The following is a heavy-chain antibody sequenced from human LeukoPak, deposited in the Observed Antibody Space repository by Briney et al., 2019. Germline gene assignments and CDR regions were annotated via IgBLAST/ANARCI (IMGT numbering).Heavy chain of an antibody. CDR1: GFTFSSYS. CDR2: ISSSSTI. Sequence: GGSLRLSCAASGFTFSSYSMNWVRQAPGKGLEWVSYISSSSTIYYADSVKGRFTISRDNAKNSLYLQMNSLRDEDTAVYYCARDSSHYDILTGYYGAFDIWGQGTMVTVSS. J-gene: IGHJ3*02. V-gene: IGHV3-48*02. CDR3: ARDSSHYDILTGYYGAFDI. D-gene: IGHD3-9*01.